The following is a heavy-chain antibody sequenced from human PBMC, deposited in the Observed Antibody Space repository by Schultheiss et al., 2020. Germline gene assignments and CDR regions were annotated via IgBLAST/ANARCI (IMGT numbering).Heavy chain of an antibody. CDR1: GYTFTSYY. J-gene: IGHJ6*03. V-gene: IGHV1-46*01. Sequence: ASVKVSCKASGYTFTSYYMHWVRQAPGQGLEWMGIINPSGGSTSYAQKLQGRVTMTTDTSTSTAYMELRSLRSDDTAVYYCARDLARRRELLVYMDVWGKGTTVTVSS. D-gene: IGHD1-26*01. CDR3: ARDLARRRELLVYMDV. CDR2: INPSGGST.